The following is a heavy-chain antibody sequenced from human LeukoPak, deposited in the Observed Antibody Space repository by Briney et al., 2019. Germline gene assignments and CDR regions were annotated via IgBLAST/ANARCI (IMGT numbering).Heavy chain of an antibody. V-gene: IGHV3-7*01. D-gene: IGHD6-6*01. J-gene: IGHJ4*02. CDR2: IKQDGSEK. CDR3: AREGYSSSSDLFFFDY. Sequence: PGGSLRLSCAASGFTFSSYWMSWVRQAPGKGLEWVANIKQDGSEKYYVDSVKGRFTASRDNAKNSLYLQMNSLRAEDTAVYYCAREGYSSSSDLFFFDYWGQGTLVTVSS. CDR1: GFTFSSYW.